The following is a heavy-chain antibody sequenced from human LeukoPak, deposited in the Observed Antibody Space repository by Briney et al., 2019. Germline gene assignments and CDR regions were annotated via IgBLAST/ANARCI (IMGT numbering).Heavy chain of an antibody. Sequence: GGSLRLSCAASGFTFSSYSMNWVRQAPGKGLEWVSSISSSSSYIYYADSVKGRFTISRDNAKNSLYLQMNSLRAEDTAVYYCARDDYGDSYYYYYYGMDVWGQGTTVTVSS. D-gene: IGHD4-17*01. V-gene: IGHV3-21*01. J-gene: IGHJ6*02. CDR2: ISSSSSYI. CDR3: ARDDYGDSYYYYYYGMDV. CDR1: GFTFSSYS.